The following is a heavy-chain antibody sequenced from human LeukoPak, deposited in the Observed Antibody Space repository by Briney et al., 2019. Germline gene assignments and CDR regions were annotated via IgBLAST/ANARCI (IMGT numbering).Heavy chain of an antibody. V-gene: IGHV1-2*02. D-gene: IGHD6-13*01. J-gene: IGHJ5*02. CDR1: GYTFTGYY. Sequence: ASVKVSCKASGYTFTGYYMHWVRQAPGQGLEWMGWINPNSGDTNYSQKFQGRVTVTRDTSISTAYMEVSRLKSDDTAVYYCARDRGIVAAGTIFWFDPWGQGTLVTVSS. CDR3: ARDRGIVAAGTIFWFDP. CDR2: INPNSGDT.